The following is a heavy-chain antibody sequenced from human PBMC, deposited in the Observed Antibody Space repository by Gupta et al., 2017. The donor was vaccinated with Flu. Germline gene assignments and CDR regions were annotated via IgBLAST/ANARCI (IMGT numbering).Heavy chain of an antibody. V-gene: IGHV7-4-1*02. J-gene: IGHJ4*01. D-gene: IGHD3-10*01. CDR2: INFNTGDP. CDR3: ARDDMVWIGDTHLWAGLFFDH. Sequence: EWMGRINFNTGDPTYAPGFTGRFVLSLDTSVSTAYLQISSLKAEDTAMYYCARDDMVWIGDTHLWAGLFFDHWGQGTLVTVSS.